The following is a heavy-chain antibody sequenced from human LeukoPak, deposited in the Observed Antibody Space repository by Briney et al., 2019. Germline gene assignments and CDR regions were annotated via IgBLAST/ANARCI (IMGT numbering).Heavy chain of an antibody. CDR3: AKGSSTSWDPKAFDY. V-gene: IGHV3-23*01. Sequence: GGSLRLSCAASGFTFSSYAMSWVRQAPGKGLEWVSAISGSGGSTYYADSMKGRFTISRDNSKNTLYLQMNSLRAEDTAVYYCAKGSSTSWDPKAFDYWGQGTLVTVSS. CDR1: GFTFSSYA. D-gene: IGHD2-2*01. J-gene: IGHJ4*02. CDR2: ISGSGGST.